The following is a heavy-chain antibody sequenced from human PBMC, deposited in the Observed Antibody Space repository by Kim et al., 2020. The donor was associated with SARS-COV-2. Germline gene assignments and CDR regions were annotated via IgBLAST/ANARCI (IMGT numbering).Heavy chain of an antibody. V-gene: IGHV3-23*01. Sequence: GGSLRLSCAASGFTFSDYTMTWVRQAPGKGLEWVSSIAGNGVDTKYADSVKGRFTISRDNSKNTLFLQMDSLRAEDTAVYGCAKSDCGTIECKLFHFRGQGTLLTVSS. J-gene: IGHJ4*02. CDR1: GFTFSDYT. D-gene: IGHD1-7*01. CDR2: IAGNGVDT. CDR3: AKSDCGTIECKLFHF.